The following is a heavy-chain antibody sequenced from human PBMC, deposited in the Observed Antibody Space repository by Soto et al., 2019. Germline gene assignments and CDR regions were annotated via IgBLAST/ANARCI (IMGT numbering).Heavy chain of an antibody. Sequence: SETLSLTCAVSGGSFTSNNWWTWVRQPPGQGLEWIGEIYRTGSTNYNPSLKSRVTISLDKSENQFSLKVTSLAAADTAVYYCASRDPGTSVDYWGQGTLVTVSS. V-gene: IGHV4-4*02. D-gene: IGHD1-7*01. J-gene: IGHJ4*02. CDR1: GGSFTSNNW. CDR2: IYRTGST. CDR3: ASRDPGTSVDY.